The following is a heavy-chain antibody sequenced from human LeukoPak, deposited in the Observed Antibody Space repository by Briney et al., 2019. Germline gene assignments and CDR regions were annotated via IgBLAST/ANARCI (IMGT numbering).Heavy chain of an antibody. J-gene: IGHJ4*02. V-gene: IGHV3-21*01. Sequence: GGSLRLSCVASGFTFSSHSMNWVRQAPGKGLEWVSSISSGSNHIYYADSVKGRFTISRDNARNSLYLQMDSLRVEDTAVYYCARCRGGSCYLSDDYWGQGTLVTVSS. D-gene: IGHD2-15*01. CDR2: ISSGSNHI. CDR1: GFTFSSHS. CDR3: ARCRGGSCYLSDDY.